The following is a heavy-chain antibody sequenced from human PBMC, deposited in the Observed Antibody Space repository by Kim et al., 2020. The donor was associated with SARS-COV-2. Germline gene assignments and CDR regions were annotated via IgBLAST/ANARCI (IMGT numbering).Heavy chain of an antibody. J-gene: IGHJ3*02. V-gene: IGHV4-59*08. Sequence: SETLSLTCTVSGGSISSYYWSWIRQPPGKGLEWIGYIYYSGSTNYNPSLKSRVTISVDTSKNQFSLKLSSVTAADTAVYYCARRRGFWSGPAYDAFDIWG. CDR3: ARRRGFWSGPAYDAFDI. CDR2: IYYSGST. CDR1: GGSISSYY. D-gene: IGHD3-3*01.